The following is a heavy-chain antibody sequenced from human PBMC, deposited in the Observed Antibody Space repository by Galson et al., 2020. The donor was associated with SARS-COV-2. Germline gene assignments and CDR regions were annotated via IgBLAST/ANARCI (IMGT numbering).Heavy chain of an antibody. J-gene: IGHJ4*02. CDR2: INHSGST. CDR1: GGSFSGYY. V-gene: IGHV4-34*01. CDR3: ARGDERGVDY. Sequence: SETLSLTCVVYGGSFSGYYWSWIRQPPGKGLEWIGEINHSGSTNNHPSLKSRVTMSVDTSKNQFSLKLSSVTAADTAVYYCARGDERGVDYWGQGTLVTVSS.